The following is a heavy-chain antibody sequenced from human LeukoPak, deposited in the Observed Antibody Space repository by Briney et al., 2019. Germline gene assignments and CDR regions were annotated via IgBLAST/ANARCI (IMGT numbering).Heavy chain of an antibody. CDR1: GGSISSSSYY. CDR2: IYYSGST. J-gene: IGHJ4*02. CDR3: ARRSGDYFDY. V-gene: IGHV4-39*01. D-gene: IGHD4-17*01. Sequence: PSETLSPTCTVSGGSISSSSYYWGWIRQPPGKGLEWIGSIYYSGSTYYNPSLKSRVTISVDTSKNQFSLKLSSVTAADTAVYYCARRSGDYFDYWGQGTLVTVSS.